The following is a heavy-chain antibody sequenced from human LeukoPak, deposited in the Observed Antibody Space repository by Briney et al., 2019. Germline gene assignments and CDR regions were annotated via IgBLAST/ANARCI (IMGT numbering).Heavy chain of an antibody. CDR2: IYYSGST. D-gene: IGHD3-10*01. Sequence: SETLSLTCTVSGGSISSSSYYWGWIRQPPGKGLEWIGSIYYSGSTYYNPSLKSRVTISVDTSKNQFSLKLSSVTAADTAVYYCATPLWFGDRVGYWGQGTLVTVSS. CDR3: ATPLWFGDRVGY. CDR1: GGSISSSSYY. J-gene: IGHJ4*02. V-gene: IGHV4-39*01.